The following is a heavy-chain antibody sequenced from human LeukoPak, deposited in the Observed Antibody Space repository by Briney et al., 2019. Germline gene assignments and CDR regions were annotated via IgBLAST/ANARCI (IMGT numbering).Heavy chain of an antibody. V-gene: IGHV3-23*01. CDR2: ISGSGGST. D-gene: IGHD2-15*01. CDR1: GFTFSSYA. Sequence: GGSLRLSCAASGFTFSSYAMSWVRQAPGRGLEWVSAISGSGGSTYYADSVKGRFTISRDNSKNTLYLQMNSLRAEDTAVYYCAKDRPDIVVVVAATGASDFDYWGQGTLVTVSS. J-gene: IGHJ4*02. CDR3: AKDRPDIVVVVAATGASDFDY.